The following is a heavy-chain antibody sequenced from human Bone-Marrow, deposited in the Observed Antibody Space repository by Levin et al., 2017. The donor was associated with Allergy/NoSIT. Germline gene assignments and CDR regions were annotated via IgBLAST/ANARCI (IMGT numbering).Heavy chain of an antibody. CDR2: IYNGGST. CDR3: ARGHDFWSGPFDY. V-gene: IGHV4-59*01. D-gene: IGHD3-3*01. CDR1: GDSTSSYY. Sequence: SETLSLTCSVSGDSTSSYYWSWIRQAPGKGLEWIGNIYNGGSTNYNPSLKSRVTLSDDTSKNQFSLKVSSVTAADTAMYYCARGHDFWSGPFDYWGQGILVIVSS. J-gene: IGHJ4*02.